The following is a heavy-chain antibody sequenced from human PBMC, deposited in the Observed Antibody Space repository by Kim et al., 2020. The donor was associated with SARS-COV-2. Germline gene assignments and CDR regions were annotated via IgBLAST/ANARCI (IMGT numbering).Heavy chain of an antibody. CDR2: IKTDGSIT. CDR1: GFTFSSYW. J-gene: IGHJ4*02. CDR3: VRDGVGAAPFDY. D-gene: IGHD1-26*01. Sequence: GGSLRLSCAASGFTFSSYWMHWVRQAPGKGLVWVSHIKTDGSITNYADSVKGRFTISRDNAKNTLYLQMNSLRAEDTSVYYCVRDGVGAAPFDYWGQGTL. V-gene: IGHV3-74*01.